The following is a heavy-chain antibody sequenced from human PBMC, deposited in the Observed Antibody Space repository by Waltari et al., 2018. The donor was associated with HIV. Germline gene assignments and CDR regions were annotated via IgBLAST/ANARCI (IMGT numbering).Heavy chain of an antibody. Sequence: EVQLVESGGGLVQPGGSLRLSCAASGFTFSSYSMNWVRQAPGEGVEWVSYISGSSSLIYYADSVKGRFSISRDNAENSLYLQMNSLRAEDTAVYFCAREMPTVYTDFWGQGTLVTVSS. D-gene: IGHD4-4*01. CDR1: GFTFSSYS. V-gene: IGHV3-48*01. J-gene: IGHJ4*02. CDR3: AREMPTVYTDF. CDR2: ISGSSSLI.